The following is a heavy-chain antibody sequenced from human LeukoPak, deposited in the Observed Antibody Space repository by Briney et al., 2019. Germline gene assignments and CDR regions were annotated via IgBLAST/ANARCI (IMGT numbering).Heavy chain of an antibody. J-gene: IGHJ4*02. D-gene: IGHD6-13*01. CDR3: AKDHSSSWYYFDY. V-gene: IGHV3-30*18. CDR2: ISYDGSNK. Sequence: GGSLRLSCAASGFTFSSYSMNWVRQAPGKGLEWVAVISYDGSNKYYADSVKGRFTISRDNSKNTLYLQMNSLRAEDTAVYYCAKDHSSSWYYFDYWGQGTLVTVSS. CDR1: GFTFSSYS.